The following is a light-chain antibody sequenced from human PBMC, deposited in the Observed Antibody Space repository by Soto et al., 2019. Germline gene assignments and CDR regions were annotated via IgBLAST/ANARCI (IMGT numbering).Light chain of an antibody. Sequence: QSALTQPASVSGSLGQSITISCSGTSSDVGADNHVYWYQQYPGKAPKLMIYHVTHRPSGVSNRFSDSKSGNTASLTISGLQAEDEADYYCCSYTPSSTCVFGTGTKLTVL. CDR1: SSDVGADNH. V-gene: IGLV2-14*01. CDR3: CSYTPSSTCV. CDR2: HVT. J-gene: IGLJ1*01.